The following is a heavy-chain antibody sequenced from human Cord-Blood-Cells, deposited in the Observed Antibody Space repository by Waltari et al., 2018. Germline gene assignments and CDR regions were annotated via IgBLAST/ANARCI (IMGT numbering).Heavy chain of an antibody. D-gene: IGHD4-17*01. J-gene: IGHJ4*02. V-gene: IGHV4-4*02. CDR2: IYHSGST. CDR3: ARDSDYGDYDLFDY. CDR1: GGSISSSNW. Sequence: QVQLQESGPGLVKPSGTLSLTCAVSGGSISSSNWWSWVRQPPGKGLEWIGEIYHSGSTNYHPSLKSRVTISVDKTKNQFSLKLSSVTAADTAVYYCARDSDYGDYDLFDYWGQGTLVTVSS.